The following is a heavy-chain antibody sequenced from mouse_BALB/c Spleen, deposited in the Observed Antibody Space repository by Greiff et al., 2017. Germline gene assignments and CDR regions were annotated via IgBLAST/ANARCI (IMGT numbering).Heavy chain of an antibody. V-gene: IGHV14-3*02. CDR1: GFNIKDTY. Sequence: EVKLQESGAELVKPGASVKLSCTASGFNIKDTYMHWVKQRPEQGLEWIGRIDPANGNTKYDPKFQGKATITADTSSNTAYLQLSSLTSEDTAVYYCARGANWDWFAYWGQGTLVTVSA. J-gene: IGHJ3*01. D-gene: IGHD4-1*01. CDR2: IDPANGNT. CDR3: ARGANWDWFAY.